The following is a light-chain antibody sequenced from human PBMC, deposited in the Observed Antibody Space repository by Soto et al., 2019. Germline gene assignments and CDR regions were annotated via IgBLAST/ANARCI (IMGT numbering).Light chain of an antibody. Sequence: QLVLTQPASVSGSPGQSTTISCSGTISDVGGNNYVSWYQHHPGKAPKVIIYEVRKWPSGVSNRFSGSKSGNTASLTISGLQAEDEADYYCSSYTSSGTWVFGGGTKLTVL. V-gene: IGLV2-14*01. J-gene: IGLJ3*02. CDR1: ISDVGGNNY. CDR2: EVR. CDR3: SSYTSSGTWV.